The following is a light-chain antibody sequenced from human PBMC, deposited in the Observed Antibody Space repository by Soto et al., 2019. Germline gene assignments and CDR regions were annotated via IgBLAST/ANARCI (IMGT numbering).Light chain of an antibody. CDR3: QQRSNWPSIT. V-gene: IGKV3-11*01. Sequence: VMTQSPATLSVSPGERVTLSCRASQSVGGSLAWYRQKPGQAPSLLVYGASTRATGIPARFSGSGSGKDFTLTISSLEPEDFAVYYCQQRSNWPSITVGQGTRLEI. CDR1: QSVGGS. J-gene: IGKJ5*01. CDR2: GAS.